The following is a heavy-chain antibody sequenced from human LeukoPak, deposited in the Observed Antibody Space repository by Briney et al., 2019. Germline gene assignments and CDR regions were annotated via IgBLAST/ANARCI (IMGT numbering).Heavy chain of an antibody. J-gene: IGHJ4*02. CDR2: IHYSGST. CDR1: GGSISTFY. CDR3: AREWSALDY. V-gene: IGHV4-59*12. D-gene: IGHD2-15*01. Sequence: SETLSLTCTVSGGSISTFYWSWIRQPPGKGLEWIGYIHYSGSTNYNPSLKSRVNISVDTSKNQLSLKVSSVIAADTAVYYCAREWSALDYWGQGTLVTVSS.